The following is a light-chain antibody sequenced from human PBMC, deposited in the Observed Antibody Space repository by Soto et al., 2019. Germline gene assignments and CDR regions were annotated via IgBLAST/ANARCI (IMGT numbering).Light chain of an antibody. V-gene: IGLV2-14*03. CDR1: SSDVGAFDY. CDR2: EVS. CDR3: TSYTSSTPRV. Sequence: QSVRTQPASVFGSPGQSIPISCTGTSSDVGAFDYVSWYQQHPDKAPKLMIYEVSNRPSGVSNRFSGSKSVNTATLTISGLQAEDEADYSCTSYTSSTPRVFGXGTIVPVL. J-gene: IGLJ1*01.